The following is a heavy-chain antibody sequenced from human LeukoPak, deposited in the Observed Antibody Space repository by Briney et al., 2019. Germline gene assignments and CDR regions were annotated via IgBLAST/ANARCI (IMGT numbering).Heavy chain of an antibody. Sequence: SETLPLTCTVSGGSISSSSYYWGWIRQPPGKGLEWIGSIYYSGSTYYNPSLKSRVTISVDTSKNQFSLKLSSVTAADTAIYYCARVFEMATIRKLYYFDHWGQGTLVTVSS. D-gene: IGHD5-24*01. CDR3: ARVFEMATIRKLYYFDH. J-gene: IGHJ4*02. CDR1: GGSISSSSYY. CDR2: IYYSGST. V-gene: IGHV4-39*01.